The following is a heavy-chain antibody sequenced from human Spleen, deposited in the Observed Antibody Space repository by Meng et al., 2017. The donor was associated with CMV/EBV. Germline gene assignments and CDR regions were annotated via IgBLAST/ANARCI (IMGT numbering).Heavy chain of an antibody. Sequence: GSLTSGGYYWCWLRPHPGEVLGLIGYIYYSGTTYFTPSLKSRVTISVDMSKNQFSLKLSSVTAADTAVYYCARWRSYGSGTYYPDYWGQGTLVTVSS. CDR3: ARWRSYGSGTYYPDY. CDR1: GSLTSGGYY. D-gene: IGHD3-10*01. CDR2: IYYSGTT. V-gene: IGHV4-31*02. J-gene: IGHJ4*02.